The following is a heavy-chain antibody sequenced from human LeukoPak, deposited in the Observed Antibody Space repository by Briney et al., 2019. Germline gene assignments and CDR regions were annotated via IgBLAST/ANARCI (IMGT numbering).Heavy chain of an antibody. J-gene: IGHJ4*02. CDR3: AKDHYWSIDY. Sequence: GGSLRLSCAASGFTFRSYAMHWVRQAPGKGLEWVAVISYDGNNEFYADSVKGRFTISRDNSQNTLYLQMNSLRAEDTGVYYCAKDHYWSIDYWGRGTLVTVS. CDR1: GFTFRSYA. D-gene: IGHD3-3*01. V-gene: IGHV3-30*18. CDR2: ISYDGNNE.